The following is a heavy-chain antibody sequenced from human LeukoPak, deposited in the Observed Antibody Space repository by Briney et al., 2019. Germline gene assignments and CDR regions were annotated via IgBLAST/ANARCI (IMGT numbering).Heavy chain of an antibody. J-gene: IGHJ4*02. Sequence: GGSLRLSCAASGFTFSSYEMNWVRQAPGKGLEWVSSISSSSSYIYYADSVKGRFTISRDNAKNSLYLQMNSLRAEDTAVYYCASIGLGYCSGGSCPPPIDYWGQGTLVTVSS. CDR3: ASIGLGYCSGGSCPPPIDY. CDR2: ISSSSSYI. V-gene: IGHV3-21*01. CDR1: GFTFSSYE. D-gene: IGHD2-15*01.